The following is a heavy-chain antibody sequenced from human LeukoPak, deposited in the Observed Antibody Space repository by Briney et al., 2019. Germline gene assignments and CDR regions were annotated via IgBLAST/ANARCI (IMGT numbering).Heavy chain of an antibody. CDR2: IYPGDSDA. CDR1: GYSFTSYW. Sequence: GESLKISCKGSGYSFTSYWIGWVRQMPGKGLEWMGIIYPGDSDARYSPSFQGQVTISADKSISTAYLQWSSLKASDTAMYYCARHGGSSWFLGYNWFDPWGQGTLVTVSS. CDR3: ARHGGSSWFLGYNWFDP. J-gene: IGHJ5*02. D-gene: IGHD6-13*01. V-gene: IGHV5-51*01.